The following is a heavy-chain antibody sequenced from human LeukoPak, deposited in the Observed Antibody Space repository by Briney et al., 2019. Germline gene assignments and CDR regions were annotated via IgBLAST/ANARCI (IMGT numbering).Heavy chain of an antibody. CDR2: ISSSGSTK. CDR3: ARVGRFLSRFDP. CDR1: GFTFSDYY. V-gene: IGHV3-11*04. Sequence: GGSLRLSXAASGFTFSDYYMSWIRQAPGKGLEWVSYISSSGSTKYYADSVKGRFTISRDNTKNSLYLQMNSLRAEDTAVYYCARVGRFLSRFDPWGQGTLVTVSS. J-gene: IGHJ5*02. D-gene: IGHD3-3*01.